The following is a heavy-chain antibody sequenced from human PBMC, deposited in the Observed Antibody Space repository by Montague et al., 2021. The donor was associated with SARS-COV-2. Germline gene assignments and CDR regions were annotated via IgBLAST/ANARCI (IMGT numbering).Heavy chain of an antibody. CDR1: GGSFSGYY. V-gene: IGHV4-34*01. Sequence: SETLSLTCAVYGGSFSGYYWSWIRQPPGKGLEWIGEINHSGSTNYNPSLKSRVTISVDTSENQFSLKLSSVTAADTAVYYCARGRRILLWFGELLSGGDYYGMDDWGQGTTVTVSS. CDR3: ARGRRILLWFGELLSGGDYYGMDD. D-gene: IGHD3-10*01. J-gene: IGHJ6*02. CDR2: INHSGST.